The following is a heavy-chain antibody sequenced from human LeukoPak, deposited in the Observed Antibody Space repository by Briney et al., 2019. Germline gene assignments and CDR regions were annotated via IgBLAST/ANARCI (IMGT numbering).Heavy chain of an antibody. CDR3: ARVQQLVLDY. J-gene: IGHJ4*02. V-gene: IGHV3-30*04. D-gene: IGHD6-6*01. CDR1: GFTFSNYP. CDR2: ISFDGSK. Sequence: PGRSLRLSCAAPGFTFSNYPMHWVRQAPGKGLEWVAVISFDGSKYYADSVKGRFTISTDNSRNTLYLQMNSLRGEDTAVYYCARVQQLVLDYWGQGTLVTVSS.